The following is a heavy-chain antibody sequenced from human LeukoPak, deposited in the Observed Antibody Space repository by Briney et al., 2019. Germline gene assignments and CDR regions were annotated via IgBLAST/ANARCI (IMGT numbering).Heavy chain of an antibody. CDR3: ARLKATVSIHAYFDP. CDR1: GGSFSSYY. J-gene: IGHJ4*02. D-gene: IGHD4-17*01. CDR2: IDHGGST. Sequence: SETLSLTCTVSGGSFSSYYWTWIRQPPGKGLEWIGYIDHGGSTNYNPSLRSRASISSDTSKIQFSLELTSVTAADTAVYYCARLKATVSIHAYFDPWGQGTLVTVSS. V-gene: IGHV4-59*01.